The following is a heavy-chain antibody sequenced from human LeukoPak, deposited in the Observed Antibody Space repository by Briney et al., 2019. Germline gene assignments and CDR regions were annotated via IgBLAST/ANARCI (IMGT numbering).Heavy chain of an antibody. V-gene: IGHV4-34*01. CDR3: ARGVTVDY. CDR1: GGSFSGYY. D-gene: IGHD4-11*01. CDR2: INHSGST. Sequence: PSETLSLTCAVYGGSFSGYYWSWIRQPPGKGLEWIGEINHSGSTNYNPSLKSRVTISVDTSKNQFSLKLSSVTAADTAVYYCARGVTVDYWAREPWSPSPQ. J-gene: IGHJ4*02.